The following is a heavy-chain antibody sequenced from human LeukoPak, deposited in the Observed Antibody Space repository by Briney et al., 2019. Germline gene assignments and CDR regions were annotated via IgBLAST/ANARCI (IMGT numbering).Heavy chain of an antibody. D-gene: IGHD2-15*01. CDR2: IYYSGST. CDR1: GGSISSGDYY. CDR3: ARGGKAAVRFDL. Sequence: SETLSLTCTVSGGSISSGDYYWSWIRQPPGKGLEWIGYIYYSGSTYYNPSLKSRVTISVDTSKNQFSLKLSSVTAADTAVYYCARGGKAAVRFDLWGRGTLVTISS. J-gene: IGHJ2*01. V-gene: IGHV4-30-4*01.